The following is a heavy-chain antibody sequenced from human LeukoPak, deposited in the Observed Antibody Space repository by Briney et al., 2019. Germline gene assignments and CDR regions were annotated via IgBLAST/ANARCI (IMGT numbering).Heavy chain of an antibody. CDR1: GYSFTSYG. Sequence: EASVKVSCKTSGYSFTSYGVTWVRQAPGQGLEWMGWIGGYTGHTNYVQKFQGRVTMTTDTSTSTAYMELRSLTSDDTAVYYCARDGSCSGGSCAMDGWFAPWGQGTLVTVSS. D-gene: IGHD2-15*01. CDR2: IGGYTGHT. CDR3: ARDGSCSGGSCAMDGWFAP. J-gene: IGHJ5*02. V-gene: IGHV1-18*01.